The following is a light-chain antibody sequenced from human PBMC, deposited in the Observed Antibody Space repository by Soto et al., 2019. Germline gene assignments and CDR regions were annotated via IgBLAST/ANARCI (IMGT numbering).Light chain of an antibody. CDR1: QGIGNY. CDR3: QEYNSAPWT. J-gene: IGKJ1*01. CDR2: AAS. V-gene: IGKV1-27*01. Sequence: DIQMTQSPSSLSASVGDRVTITCRASQGIGNYLAWFQLKPEALPKLLTYAASTLQSGVPSRFRGSGSGTDFTLTISSLQPEDVATYYCQEYNSAPWTFGQGTKVEIK.